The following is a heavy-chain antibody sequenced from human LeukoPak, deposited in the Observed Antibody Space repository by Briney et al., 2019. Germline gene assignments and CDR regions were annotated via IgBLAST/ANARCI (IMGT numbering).Heavy chain of an antibody. CDR1: GGSISDYQ. CDR3: ARHSRLIAMIVVVTLDY. D-gene: IGHD3-22*01. Sequence: SETLSLTCTASGGSISDYQWSWIRQPPGQGLEWIGYIYFSGSANYSPSLKSRVTISVDTSKNQFSLKLSSVTAADTAVYYCARHSRLIAMIVVVTLDYWGQGTLVTVSS. CDR2: IYFSGSA. V-gene: IGHV4-59*08. J-gene: IGHJ4*02.